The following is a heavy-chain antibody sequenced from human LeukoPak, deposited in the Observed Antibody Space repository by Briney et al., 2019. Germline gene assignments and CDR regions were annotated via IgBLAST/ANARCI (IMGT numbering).Heavy chain of an antibody. CDR2: ISAYNGNT. CDR1: GYTFTSYG. D-gene: IGHD5-18*01. J-gene: IGHJ4*02. Sequence: ASAKVSCKASGYTFTSYGISWVRQAPGQGLEWMGWISAYNGNTNYAQKLQGRVTMTTDTSTSTAYMELRSLRSDDTAVYYCARVAEGIQLWLFDDYWGQGTLVTVSS. CDR3: ARVAEGIQLWLFDDY. V-gene: IGHV1-18*01.